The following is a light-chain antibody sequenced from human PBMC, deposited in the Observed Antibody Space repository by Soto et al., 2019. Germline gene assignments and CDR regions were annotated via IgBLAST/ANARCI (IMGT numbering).Light chain of an antibody. CDR1: QSVSSN. J-gene: IGKJ5*01. CDR3: QKYHDWSPSIT. V-gene: IGKV3D-15*01. Sequence: EIVMTQSPATLSVSPGERVTLSCRASQSVSSNLAWYQQRPGQAPRVLIYGASTRATGIPGRLSGSGSGTECTLTISSLQSEDFAGYYCQKYHDWSPSITFGQGPRLDIK. CDR2: GAS.